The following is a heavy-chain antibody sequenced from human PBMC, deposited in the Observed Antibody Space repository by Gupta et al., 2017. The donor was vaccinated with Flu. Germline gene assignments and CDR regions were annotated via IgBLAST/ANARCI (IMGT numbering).Heavy chain of an antibody. CDR1: GYTFTGYY. Sequence: QVQLVQSGAEVKKPGASVKVSCKASGYTFTGYYIHWVRQAPGQGLEWMGWINPNSGGTNYAQKFQGRVTMTRDTSISTAYMELNRLRSDDTAVYYCAREDWNYEGYYARDVWGQGTTVTVPS. CDR2: INPNSGGT. CDR3: AREDWNYEGYYARDV. V-gene: IGHV1-2*02. D-gene: IGHD1-7*01. J-gene: IGHJ6*02.